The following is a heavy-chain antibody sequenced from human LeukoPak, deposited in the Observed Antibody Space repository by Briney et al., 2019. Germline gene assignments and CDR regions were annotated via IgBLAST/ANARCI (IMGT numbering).Heavy chain of an antibody. CDR3: ARGPSGGNNLWVDY. Sequence: GGSLRLSCAASGFTFSSYEMNWVRQAPGKGLEWVSYISSSGSTIYYADSVKGQFTISRDNAKNSLYLQMNSLRAEDTAVYYCARGPSGGNNLWVDYWGQGTLVTVSS. D-gene: IGHD1-20*01. CDR2: ISSSGSTI. V-gene: IGHV3-48*03. CDR1: GFTFSSYE. J-gene: IGHJ4*02.